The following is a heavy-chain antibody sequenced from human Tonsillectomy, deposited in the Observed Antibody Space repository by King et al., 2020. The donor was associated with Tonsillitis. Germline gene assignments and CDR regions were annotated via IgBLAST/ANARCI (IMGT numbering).Heavy chain of an antibody. D-gene: IGHD4-17*01. Sequence: HVQLVQSGAEVKKPGSSVKVSCKASGGTFSSYAISWVRQAPGQGLEWMGGIIPIFGTANYAQKFQGRVTITADESTSTAYMELSSLRSEDTAVYYCARLPSIDYGAYELSGGNWFDPWGQGTLVTVSS. CDR1: GGTFSSYA. J-gene: IGHJ5*02. CDR2: IIPIFGTA. CDR3: ARLPSIDYGAYELSGGNWFDP. V-gene: IGHV1-69*01.